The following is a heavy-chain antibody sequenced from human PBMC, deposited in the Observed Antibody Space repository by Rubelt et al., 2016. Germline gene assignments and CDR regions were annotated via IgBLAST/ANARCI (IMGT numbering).Heavy chain of an antibody. CDR2: TNHSGST. CDR3: ARGPNTAMVNGAPGYAFDI. Sequence: QVQLQQWGAGLLKPSETLSLTRAVYGGSFSGYYWSWIRQPPGKGLEWIGETNHSGSTNYHPSRKSRVTVSVEPSKNPFSLKLSSLTAAETAVYYCARGPNTAMVNGAPGYAFDIWGQGTMVTVSS. J-gene: IGHJ3*02. D-gene: IGHD5-18*01. V-gene: IGHV4-34*01. CDR1: GGSFSGYY.